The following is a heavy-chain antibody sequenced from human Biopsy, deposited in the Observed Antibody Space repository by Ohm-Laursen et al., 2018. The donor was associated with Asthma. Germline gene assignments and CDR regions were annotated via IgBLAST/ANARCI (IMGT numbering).Heavy chain of an antibody. CDR2: ISYDGRET. V-gene: IGHV3-30*03. Sequence: SLRLSCSASGFTFSNYGMHWVRQGPGKGPEWVALISYDGRETGYVDSVKGRFTISRDNFRNTVHLQMSGLRPEDSAVYYCTRDRFYNSVTSESFYYGVDVWGQGTTVTVSS. J-gene: IGHJ6*02. CDR1: GFTFSNYG. D-gene: IGHD2-21*02. CDR3: TRDRFYNSVTSESFYYGVDV.